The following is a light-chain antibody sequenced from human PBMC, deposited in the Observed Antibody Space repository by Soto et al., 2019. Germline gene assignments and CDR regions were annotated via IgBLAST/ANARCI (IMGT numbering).Light chain of an antibody. V-gene: IGKV2-30*01. J-gene: IGKJ2*01. CDR2: KLS. Sequence: VVTQSPLSLPVTLGQPASISCRSSQSLVYTDGNTYLNWFQQRPGQSPRRLFYKLSNRDYGVPDRFRATVSRTDFTLKITRVEAEDVVVYYCMHGTQGPHTFGQGTKLEIK. CDR1: QSLVYTDGNTY. CDR3: MHGTQGPHT.